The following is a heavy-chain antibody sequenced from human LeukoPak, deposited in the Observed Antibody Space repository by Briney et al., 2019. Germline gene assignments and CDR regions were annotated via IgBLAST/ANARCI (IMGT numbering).Heavy chain of an antibody. Sequence: ASVKVSCKASGGTFSSYAISWVRQAPGQGLEWMGGIIPIFGTANYAQKFQGRVTITTDESTSTAYMELSSLRSEDTAVYYCCYGGNSLGGAFDIWGQGTMVTVSS. CDR3: CYGGNSLGGAFDI. D-gene: IGHD4-23*01. J-gene: IGHJ3*02. V-gene: IGHV1-69*05. CDR1: GGTFSSYA. CDR2: IIPIFGTA.